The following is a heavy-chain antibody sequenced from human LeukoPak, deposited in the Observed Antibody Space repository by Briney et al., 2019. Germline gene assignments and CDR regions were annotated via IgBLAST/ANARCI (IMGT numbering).Heavy chain of an antibody. CDR1: GFTFDDYA. V-gene: IGHV3-43D*03. J-gene: IGHJ6*03. Sequence: GGSLRLSCAASGFTFDDYAMHWVRQAPGKGLEWVSLISWDGGSTYYADSVKGRFTISRDNSKNSLYLQMNSLRAEDTALYYCAKGPGRLLYYYYYYMDVWGKGTTVTVSS. CDR2: ISWDGGST. CDR3: AKGPGRLLYYYYYYMDV. D-gene: IGHD2-15*01.